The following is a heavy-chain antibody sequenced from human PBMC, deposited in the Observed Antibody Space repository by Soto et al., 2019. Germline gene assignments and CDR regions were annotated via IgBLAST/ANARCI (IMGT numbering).Heavy chain of an antibody. J-gene: IGHJ4*02. Sequence: GGSLRLSCAASGFTFSTYVMSWVRQAPGEGLEWVSGISVSGGNTYYADSVKGRFTISRDNFKNTLYLQMNSLRAEDTAVYYCAKDPYQYYDSSGQEDYFDYWGQGTLVTVSS. D-gene: IGHD3-22*01. V-gene: IGHV3-23*01. CDR3: AKDPYQYYDSSGQEDYFDY. CDR2: ISVSGGNT. CDR1: GFTFSTYV.